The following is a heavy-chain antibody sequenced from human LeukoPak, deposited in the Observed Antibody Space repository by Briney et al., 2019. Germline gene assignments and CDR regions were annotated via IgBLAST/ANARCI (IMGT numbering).Heavy chain of an antibody. CDR1: GFTVSSKY. J-gene: IGHJ4*02. CDR3: AKGKGLTMVRGVIITH. V-gene: IGHV3-23*01. Sequence: GGSLRLSCAASGFTVSSKYMSWVRQAPGKGLEWVSAISGSGGSTYYADSVKGRFTISRDNSKNTLYLQMNSLRAEDTAVYYCAKGKGLTMVRGVIITHWGQGTLVTVSS. CDR2: ISGSGGST. D-gene: IGHD3-10*01.